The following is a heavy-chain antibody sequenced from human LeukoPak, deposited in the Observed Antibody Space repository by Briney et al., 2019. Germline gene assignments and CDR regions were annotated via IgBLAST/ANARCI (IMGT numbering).Heavy chain of an antibody. V-gene: IGHV1-2*02. CDR3: VGDSYDSGGGIDP. Sequence: GASVKVSCKASGYTFIGHYIHWVRQAPGQGLEWMGWINPNSGGTNYAQKFQGRVTMTRDTSISTAYMDLIRLKSDDTAVYYCVGDSYDSGGGIDPWGQGTLVTVSS. J-gene: IGHJ5*02. CDR2: INPNSGGT. D-gene: IGHD3-10*01. CDR1: GYTFIGHY.